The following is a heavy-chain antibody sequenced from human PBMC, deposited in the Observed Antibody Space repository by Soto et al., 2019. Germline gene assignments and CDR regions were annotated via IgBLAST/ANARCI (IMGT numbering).Heavy chain of an antibody. CDR2: MNPNSGNT. CDR1: GYTFTSYD. D-gene: IGHD2-15*01. J-gene: IGHJ5*02. Sequence: ASVKVSCKASGYTFTSYDINWVRQATGQGLEWMGWMNPNSGNTGYAQKFQGRVTMTRNTSISTAYMELSSLRSKDTAVYYCARIKRYCSGGSCLVDWFDPWGQGTLVTVSS. V-gene: IGHV1-8*01. CDR3: ARIKRYCSGGSCLVDWFDP.